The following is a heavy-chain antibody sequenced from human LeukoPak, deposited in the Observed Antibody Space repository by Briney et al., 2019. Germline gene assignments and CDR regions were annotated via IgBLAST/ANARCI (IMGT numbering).Heavy chain of an antibody. J-gene: IGHJ3*02. V-gene: IGHV3-74*01. Sequence: GGSLRLSCAVSGFTFSTYWMHWVRQAPGEGLVWVSRIKSDGSSTYYADSVKGRFTISRDNVKNTLYLQMNSLRAEDTAVYYCARDGTTGTTRDAFDIWGQGTMVTVSS. CDR3: ARDGTTGTTRDAFDI. CDR2: IKSDGSST. D-gene: IGHD1-1*01. CDR1: GFTFSTYW.